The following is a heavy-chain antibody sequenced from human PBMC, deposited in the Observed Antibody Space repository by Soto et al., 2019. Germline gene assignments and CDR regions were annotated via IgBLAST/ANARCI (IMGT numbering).Heavy chain of an antibody. CDR2: IYYSGST. CDR1: GGSISSGGYY. J-gene: IGHJ4*02. V-gene: IGHV4-31*03. Sequence: SETLSLTCTVSGGSISSGGYYWSWIRQHPGKGLEWIGYIYYSGSTYYDPSLKSRVTISVDTSKNQFSLKLSSVTAADTAVYYCASGCSSTSCPDYWGQGTQVTVSS. CDR3: ASGCSSTSCPDY. D-gene: IGHD2-2*01.